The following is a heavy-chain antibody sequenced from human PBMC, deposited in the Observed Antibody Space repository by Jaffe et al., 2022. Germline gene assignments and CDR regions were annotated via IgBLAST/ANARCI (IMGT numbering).Heavy chain of an antibody. V-gene: IGHV3-53*04. CDR3: ANILWFGESLGAFDI. Sequence: EVQLVESGGGLVQPGGSLRLSCAASGFTVSSNYMSWVRQAPGKGLEWVSVIYSGGSTYYADSVKGRFTISRHNSKNTLYLQMNSLRAEDTAVYYCANILWFGESLGAFDIWGQGTMVTVSS. CDR2: IYSGGST. D-gene: IGHD3-10*01. J-gene: IGHJ3*02. CDR1: GFTVSSNY.